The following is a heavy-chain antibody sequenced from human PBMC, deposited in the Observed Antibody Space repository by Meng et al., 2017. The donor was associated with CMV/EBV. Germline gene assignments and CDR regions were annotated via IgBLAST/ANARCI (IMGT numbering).Heavy chain of an antibody. CDR2: ISGSGGST. Sequence: GGSLRLSCTASGFTFGDYAMSWVRQAPGKGLEWVSAISGSGGSTYYADSVKGRFTISRDNSKNTLYLQMNSLRAEDTAVYYCASRRIVGGVSPSYYYGMDVWGQGTTVTVSS. CDR3: ASRRIVGGVSPSYYYGMDV. D-gene: IGHD2/OR15-2a*01. J-gene: IGHJ6*02. CDR1: GFTFGDYA. V-gene: IGHV3-23*01.